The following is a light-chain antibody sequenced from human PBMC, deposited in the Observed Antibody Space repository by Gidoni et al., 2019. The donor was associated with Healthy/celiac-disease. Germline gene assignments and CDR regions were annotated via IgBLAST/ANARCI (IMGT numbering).Light chain of an antibody. CDR2: DVS. CDR1: SSDVGGYNY. Sequence: QSALTQPRSVSGSPGQSVTISCTGTSSDVGGYNYVSWYQQHPGKAPKLMIYDVSKRPSGVPDRFSASKSGNTASLTISGLQAEDEADYYCCSYAGSYTWVFGGGTKLXV. J-gene: IGLJ3*02. V-gene: IGLV2-11*01. CDR3: CSYAGSYTWV.